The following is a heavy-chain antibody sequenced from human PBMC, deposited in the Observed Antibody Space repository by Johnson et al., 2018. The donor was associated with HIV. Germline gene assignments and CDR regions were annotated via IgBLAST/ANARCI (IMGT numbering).Heavy chain of an antibody. CDR3: AKGAQWLVLLDAFDI. CDR1: GFSFSTTW. D-gene: IGHD6-19*01. V-gene: IGHV3-9*01. CDR2: ISWISGSI. Sequence: VQLVESGGGLVQPGGSLRLSCAASGFSFSTTWMHWVRQAPGKGLEGVSGISWISGSIGYAASVKGGFTISRDNAKNSLYLQMNSLKAEDTALYYCAKGAQWLVLLDAFDIWGQGTMVTVSS. J-gene: IGHJ3*02.